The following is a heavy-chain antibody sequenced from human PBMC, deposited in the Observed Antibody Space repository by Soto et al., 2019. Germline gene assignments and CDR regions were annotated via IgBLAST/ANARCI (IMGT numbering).Heavy chain of an antibody. J-gene: IGHJ4*02. CDR1: GYSFTSYW. CDR2: IDPSDSYT. CDR3: ARHWSPIYCSGGSCYSFMHY. V-gene: IGHV5-10-1*01. Sequence: GESLKISCKGSGYSFTSYWISWVRQMPGKGLEWMGRIDPSDSYTNYSPSFQGHVTISADKSISTAYLQWSSLKASDTAMYYWARHWSPIYCSGGSCYSFMHYWGQGTLVTVSS. D-gene: IGHD2-15*01.